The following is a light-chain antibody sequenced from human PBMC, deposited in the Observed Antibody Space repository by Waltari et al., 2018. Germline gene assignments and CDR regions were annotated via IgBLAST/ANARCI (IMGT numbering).Light chain of an antibody. Sequence: EIVLTQSPGTLSLSPGEGATLSCRASQSVNSNYLTWFQQKPGQAPRLLIVGASSRATAVPDRFSGSGSGTDFTLTISRLEPEDFAMYYWQQYGSPYTFGQGTRVEIK. CDR1: QSVNSNY. V-gene: IGKV3-20*01. J-gene: IGKJ2*01. CDR3: QQYGSPYT. CDR2: GAS.